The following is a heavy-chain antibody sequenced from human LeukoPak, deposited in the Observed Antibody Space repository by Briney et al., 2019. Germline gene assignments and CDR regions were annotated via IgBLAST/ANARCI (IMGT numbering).Heavy chain of an antibody. Sequence: GGSLRLSCAASGFTFSNYSMNWVRQAPGKGLEWVSSISSSSSYIYYADSVKGRFTISRDNSKNTLYLQMNSLRAEDTAVYYCAKIDGIQLLDYWGQGTLVTVSS. CDR3: AKIDGIQLLDY. CDR2: ISSSSSYI. D-gene: IGHD5-18*01. CDR1: GFTFSNYS. V-gene: IGHV3-21*01. J-gene: IGHJ4*02.